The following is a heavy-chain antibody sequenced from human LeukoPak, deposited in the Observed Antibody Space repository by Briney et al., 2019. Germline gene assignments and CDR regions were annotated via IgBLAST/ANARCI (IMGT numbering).Heavy chain of an antibody. J-gene: IGHJ5*02. V-gene: IGHV4-39*01. CDR2: IYYSGST. Sequence: PSETLSLTCTVSGGSISSSSYYWGWLRQPPGTGLEWIGSIYYSGSTYYNPSLKSRVTISVDTSKNQFSLKLSSVTAADTAVYYCARRGYFDWFRWFDPWGQGTLVTVSS. CDR1: GGSISSSSYY. D-gene: IGHD3-9*01. CDR3: ARRGYFDWFRWFDP.